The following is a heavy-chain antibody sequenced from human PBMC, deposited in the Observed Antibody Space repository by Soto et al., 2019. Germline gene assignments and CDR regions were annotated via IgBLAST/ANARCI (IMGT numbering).Heavy chain of an antibody. CDR1: GYTFTGYY. Sequence: GASVKVSCKSSGYTFTGYYIHWVRQAPGQGLEWMGWINPNNGATRYAQKFQDRVSMTRDTSISTAYMELSTLIYDDTAVYYCARSQPLVTGGRIDYWGQGTLVTVSS. D-gene: IGHD1-26*01. V-gene: IGHV1-2*02. CDR2: INPNNGAT. J-gene: IGHJ4*02. CDR3: ARSQPLVTGGRIDY.